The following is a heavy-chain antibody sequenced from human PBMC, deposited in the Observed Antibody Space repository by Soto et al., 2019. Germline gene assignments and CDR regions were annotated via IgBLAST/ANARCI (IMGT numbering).Heavy chain of an antibody. V-gene: IGHV4-34*01. CDR3: AKSSGVLGDYYDSSGYKEYFQH. CDR1: GGAFRGYY. J-gene: IGHJ1*01. Sequence: SETLSLTCAVYGGAFRGYYWSWIRQPPGKGLEGIGEINHSGRTIYNPSLKSRVTISVDTSKKHSSLKLSSVTAADTAVYYCAKSSGVLGDYYDSSGYKEYFQHWGQGTLVTVSS. D-gene: IGHD3-22*01. CDR2: INHSGRT.